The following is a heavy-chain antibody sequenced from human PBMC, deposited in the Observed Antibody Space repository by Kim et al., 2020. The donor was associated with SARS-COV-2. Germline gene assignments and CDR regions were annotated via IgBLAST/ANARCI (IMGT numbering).Heavy chain of an antibody. V-gene: IGHV4-34*01. CDR2: INHSGST. Sequence: SETLSLTCAVYGGSFSGYYWSWIRQPPGKGLEWIGEINHSGSTNYNPSLKSRVTISVDTSKNQFSLKLSSVTAADTAVYYCARSPHYDFWSGYPNWFDPWGQGTLVTVSS. CDR1: GGSFSGYY. D-gene: IGHD3-3*01. CDR3: ARSPHYDFWSGYPNWFDP. J-gene: IGHJ5*02.